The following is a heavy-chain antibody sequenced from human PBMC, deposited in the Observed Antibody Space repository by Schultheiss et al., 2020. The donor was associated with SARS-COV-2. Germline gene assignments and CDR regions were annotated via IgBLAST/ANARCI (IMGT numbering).Heavy chain of an antibody. CDR2: IIPILGIA. J-gene: IGHJ4*02. CDR1: GYTFTSYY. D-gene: IGHD1-26*01. V-gene: IGHV1-69*04. CDR3: ARGKGATNDY. Sequence: SVKVSCKASGYTFTSYYMHWVRQAPGQGLEWMGRIIPILGIANYAQKFQGRVTITADKSTSTAYMELSSLRSEDTAVYYCARGKGATNDYWGQGTLVTVSS.